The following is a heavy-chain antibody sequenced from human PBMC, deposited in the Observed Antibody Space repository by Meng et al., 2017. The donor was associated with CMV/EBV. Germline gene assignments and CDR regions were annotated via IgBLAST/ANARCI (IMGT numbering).Heavy chain of an antibody. CDR1: GFTFSGYA. CDR2: ISGSGGST. J-gene: IGHJ4*02. Sequence: GESLKISCAASGFTFSGYAMSWVRQAPGKGLEWVSAISGSGGSTYYADSVKGRFTISRDNSKNTLYLQMNSLRAEDTAVYYCAKELLRMVASVGLDYWGQGTLVTVSS. D-gene: IGHD5-12*01. CDR3: AKELLRMVASVGLDY. V-gene: IGHV3-23*01.